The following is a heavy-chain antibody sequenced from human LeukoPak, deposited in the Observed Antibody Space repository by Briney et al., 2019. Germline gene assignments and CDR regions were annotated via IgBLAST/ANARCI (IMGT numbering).Heavy chain of an antibody. CDR1: GFIFSHYA. J-gene: IGHJ4*02. CDR2: ISGSGDAT. V-gene: IGHV3-23*01. D-gene: IGHD2-21*01. Sequence: GGSLRLSCAVSGFIFSHYAMSWVRQAPGKGLEWVSSISGSGDATKYADSVMGRFTISRDNSKNTLSLQMNSLRAEDTAVYYCAKSDCAFDGCKLLNYWGQGTLVTASS. CDR3: AKSDCAFDGCKLLNY.